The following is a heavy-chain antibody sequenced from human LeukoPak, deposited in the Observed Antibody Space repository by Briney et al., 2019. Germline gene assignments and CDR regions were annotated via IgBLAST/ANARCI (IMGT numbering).Heavy chain of an antibody. D-gene: IGHD6-13*01. CDR1: GGSISSYY. V-gene: IGHV4-4*07. CDR2: IYTSGST. J-gene: IGHJ4*02. Sequence: SETLSLTCTVSGGSISSYYWSWIRQPAGKGLEWIGRIYTSGSTNYNPSLKSRVTMSVDTSKNQFSLKLSSVTAADTAVYYCARGYSSSWLPQYYFDYWGQGTLVTVSS. CDR3: ARGYSSSWLPQYYFDY.